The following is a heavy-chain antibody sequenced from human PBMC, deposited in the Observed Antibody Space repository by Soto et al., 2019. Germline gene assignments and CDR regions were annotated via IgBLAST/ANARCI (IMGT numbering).Heavy chain of an antibody. D-gene: IGHD2-2*02. CDR2: IYPGDSNT. J-gene: IGHJ4*02. CDR3: ARQGFCSSTSCYTVDY. CDR1: GYSFTNYW. V-gene: IGHV5-51*01. Sequence: GESLKISCKGSGYSFTNYWIGWVRQMPGKGLEWMGIIYPGDSNTRCSPSFQGQVTISADKSISTAYLQWSSLKASDTAMYYCARQGFCSSTSCYTVDYWGQGTRVTVSS.